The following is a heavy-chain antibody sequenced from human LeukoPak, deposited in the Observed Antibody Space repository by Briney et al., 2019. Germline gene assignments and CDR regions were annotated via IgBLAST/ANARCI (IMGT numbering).Heavy chain of an antibody. CDR3: ARGVARDYVWGSYRN. J-gene: IGHJ4*02. CDR2: ISSGGNPI. V-gene: IGHV3-11*01. Sequence: GGSLRLSCAASGFTFSDYYMSWIRQAPGKGLEWVSYISSGGNPIYYADSVKGRFTISRDNAKNSLYLQMNSLRAEDTALYYCARGVARDYVWGSYRNWGQGTLVTVSS. D-gene: IGHD3-16*02. CDR1: GFTFSDYY.